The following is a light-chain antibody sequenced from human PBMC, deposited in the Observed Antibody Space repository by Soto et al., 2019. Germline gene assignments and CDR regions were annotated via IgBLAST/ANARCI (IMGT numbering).Light chain of an antibody. V-gene: IGKV1-5*03. J-gene: IGKJ1*01. CDR1: QSISSW. CDR3: QHYNSYSEA. Sequence: QMTQSPSSLSASVGYRVTITCRASQSISSWLAWYQQKPGKAPKLLIYKASTLKSGAPSRFSGSGSGTEFTLTISSLQPDDFATYYCQHYNSYSEAFCQGTKVDIK. CDR2: KAS.